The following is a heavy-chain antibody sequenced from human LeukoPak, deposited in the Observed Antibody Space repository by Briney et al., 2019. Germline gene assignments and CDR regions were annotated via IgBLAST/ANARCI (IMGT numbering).Heavy chain of an antibody. J-gene: IGHJ4*02. CDR1: GFTVSSNS. D-gene: IGHD3-16*01. Sequence: GGSLRLSCTVSGFTVSSNSMGWVRQAPGKGLEWVSFIYSAANTHYSDSVKGRFTISIDNSKNTLYLQMNSLRAEDTAVYYCARRAGAYTHPYDYWGQGTLVTVSS. CDR3: ARRAGAYTHPYDY. CDR2: IYSAANT. V-gene: IGHV3-53*01.